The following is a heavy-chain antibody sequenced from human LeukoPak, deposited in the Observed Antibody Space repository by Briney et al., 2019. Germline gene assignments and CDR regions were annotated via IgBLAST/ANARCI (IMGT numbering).Heavy chain of an antibody. CDR2: IYYSGST. CDR1: GGSISSGDYY. CDR3: ARARSSSWYEWFDP. V-gene: IGHV4-30-4*01. D-gene: IGHD6-13*01. J-gene: IGHJ5*02. Sequence: SETLSLTCTVSGGSISSGDYYWSWIRQPPGTGLEWIGYIYYSGSTYYNPSLKSRVTISVDTSKNQFSLKLSSVTAADTAVYYCARARSSSWYEWFDPWGQGTLVTVSS.